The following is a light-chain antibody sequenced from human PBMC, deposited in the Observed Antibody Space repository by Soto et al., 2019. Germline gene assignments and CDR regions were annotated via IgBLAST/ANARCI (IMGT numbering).Light chain of an antibody. V-gene: IGLV2-14*03. CDR1: SSDVGGYSY. J-gene: IGLJ3*02. Sequence: QSALTQPASVSGSPGQSITISCTGTSSDVGGYSYVSWYQHHPGRAPKLMIYDVNSRPSGVSNRFSGSKSGNTASLTISGLQAEDEADYYCSSYPSSSTLVFGGGTKLTVL. CDR2: DVN. CDR3: SSYPSSSTLV.